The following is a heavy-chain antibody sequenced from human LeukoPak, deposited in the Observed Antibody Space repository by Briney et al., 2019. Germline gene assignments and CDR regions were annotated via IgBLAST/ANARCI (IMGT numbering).Heavy chain of an antibody. D-gene: IGHD2-8*02. J-gene: IGHJ4*02. Sequence: PGGSLRLSCAASGFTFSNYGMLWVRQAPGKGLEWVAFIRYDGSNKYYVDSVKGRFTISRDNSKNTLYLQMNSLRAEDTAVYYCARALTGENDYWGQGTLVTVSS. CDR2: IRYDGSNK. V-gene: IGHV3-30*02. CDR3: ARALTGENDY. CDR1: GFTFSNYG.